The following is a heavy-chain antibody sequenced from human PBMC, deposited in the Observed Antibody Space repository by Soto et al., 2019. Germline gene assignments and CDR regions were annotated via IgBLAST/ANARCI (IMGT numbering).Heavy chain of an antibody. Sequence: QVQLVQSGAEVKKPASSVKVSCKAPVGTFSTYAISWVRQAPGQGLEWMGGIIPMFGTANYAQRFQDRVTITAGESTNTGYMELTSLRSEDTAVYCCASGIQLWLRRINNGYSGWGQGTLVTVSS. CDR3: ASGIQLWLRRINNGYSG. D-gene: IGHD5-18*01. CDR2: IIPMFGTA. CDR1: VGTFSTYA. V-gene: IGHV1-69*12. J-gene: IGHJ4*02.